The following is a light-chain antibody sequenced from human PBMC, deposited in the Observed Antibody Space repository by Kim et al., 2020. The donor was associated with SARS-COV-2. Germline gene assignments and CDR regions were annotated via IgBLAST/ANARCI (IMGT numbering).Light chain of an antibody. CDR3: GTWDSSLSAVV. V-gene: IGLV1-51*01. Sequence: GQKVTISCSGSSSNIGNNYGSWYQQLPGTAPKLLIYDNNKRPSGIPHRFSGSKSGTSATLGITGLQTGDEADYYCGTWDSSLSAVVFRGGTQLTVL. CDR2: DNN. J-gene: IGLJ2*01. CDR1: SSNIGNNY.